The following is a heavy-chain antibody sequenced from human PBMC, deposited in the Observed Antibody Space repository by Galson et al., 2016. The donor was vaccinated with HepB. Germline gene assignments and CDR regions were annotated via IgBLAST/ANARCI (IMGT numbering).Heavy chain of an antibody. CDR3: AKERRGYYAQH. V-gene: IGHV3-30-3*01. J-gene: IGHJ4*02. CDR2: ISYGGSYN. Sequence: SLRLSCAASGFIFSEYAMHWVRQAPGKGLEWVSLISYGGSYNYYADSVRGRFSTSRDSSKNTLYLEMNSLRPEDTAVYYCAKERRGYYAQHWGQGTLVTVSS. CDR1: GFIFSEYA. D-gene: IGHD2-2*01.